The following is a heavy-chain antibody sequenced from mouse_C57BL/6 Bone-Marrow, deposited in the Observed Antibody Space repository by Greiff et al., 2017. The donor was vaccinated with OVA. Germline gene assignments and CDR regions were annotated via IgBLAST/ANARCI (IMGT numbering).Heavy chain of an antibody. J-gene: IGHJ2*01. CDR1: GYTFTSYW. CDR2: IYPSDSET. D-gene: IGHD2-4*01. V-gene: IGHV1-61*01. Sequence: QVQLKQPGAELVRPGSSVKLSCKASGYTFTSYWMDWVKQRPGQGLEWIGNIYPSDSETHYNQKFKDKATLTVDKSSSTAYMQLSSLTSEDSAVYYCAIYYDYDAYYFDYWGQGTTLTVSS. CDR3: AIYYDYDAYYFDY.